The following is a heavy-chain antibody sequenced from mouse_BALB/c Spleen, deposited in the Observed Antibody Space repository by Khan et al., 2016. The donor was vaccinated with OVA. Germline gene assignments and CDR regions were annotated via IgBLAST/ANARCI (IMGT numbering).Heavy chain of an antibody. CDR3: ARPSYDPRDFEG. Sequence: VRLQQSGAELVKPGASVKLSCTASGFNIKDTYLHWVKQRPEQGLEWIGRIAPATGNTQYDPKFQGKATITSDTSSNTSYLQFNSLTSGDTSSYYCARPSYDPRDFEGWGAGTTVTVSS. J-gene: IGHJ1*01. CDR1: GFNIKDTY. V-gene: IGHV14-3*02. D-gene: IGHD2-3*01. CDR2: IAPATGNT.